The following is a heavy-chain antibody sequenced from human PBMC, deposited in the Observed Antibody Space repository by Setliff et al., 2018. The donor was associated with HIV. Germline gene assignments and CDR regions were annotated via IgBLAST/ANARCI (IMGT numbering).Heavy chain of an antibody. CDR3: ARRGRDGVLIVFATGFDP. D-gene: IGHD2-8*01. Sequence: SQTLSLTCSVSGGSISSSTYYWGWIRQPPGKGLEWIGDIFYTGNTYYNPSLKSRVAISVDTSENQFSLKLNSVTAADTAVYYCARRGRDGVLIVFATGFDPWGQGTLVTVTS. CDR1: GGSISSSTYY. J-gene: IGHJ5*02. CDR2: IFYTGNT. V-gene: IGHV4-39*01.